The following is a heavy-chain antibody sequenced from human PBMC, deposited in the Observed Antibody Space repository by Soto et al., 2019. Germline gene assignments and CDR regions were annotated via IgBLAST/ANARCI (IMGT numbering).Heavy chain of an antibody. CDR3: ARDRADPIGDYHPLFDS. Sequence: PGGCLRLSCAASGLTFSSHWMHWVRQAPGKGLVWVSRIESDGSSTNYADSVKGRFTVSRDNAKNTLYLQMNSLRAEDTAVYYCARDRADPIGDYHPLFDSWGQGTLVTVSS. J-gene: IGHJ4*02. CDR1: GLTFSSHW. D-gene: IGHD2-21*01. V-gene: IGHV3-74*01. CDR2: IESDGSST.